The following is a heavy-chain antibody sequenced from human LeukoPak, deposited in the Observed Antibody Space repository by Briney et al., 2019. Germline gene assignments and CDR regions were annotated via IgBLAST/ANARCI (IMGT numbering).Heavy chain of an antibody. CDR3: AKDAWDCSNGRCPSYFYYMDV. CDR2: IRXDGGNK. D-gene: IGHD2-8*01. CDR1: GFTFSNYG. V-gene: IGHV3-30*02. J-gene: IGHJ6*03. Sequence: PGGSLXXXXXAXGFTFSNYGXHWARRGPGKGGEGVSFIRXDGGNKYFADSVKVRFTISRDNAKYMLYLQMNSLRAEDAAVYYCAKDAWDCSNGRCPSYFYYMDVWGKGTTVTVSS.